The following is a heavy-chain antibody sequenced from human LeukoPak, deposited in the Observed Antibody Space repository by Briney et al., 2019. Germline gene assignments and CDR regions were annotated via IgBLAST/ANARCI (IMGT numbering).Heavy chain of an antibody. CDR1: GFTVSSTY. J-gene: IGHJ6*03. D-gene: IGHD6-13*01. V-gene: IGHV4-59*04. CDR2: ISNSGRT. Sequence: GSLRLSCAASGFTVSSTYMCWVRQPPGKGLEWIGSISNSGRTNYNPSLKSRVTMSVDTSKNQFSLKLNSVTAADTAVYFCANGQQDPDYYMDVWGKGTTATVSS. CDR3: ANGQQDPDYYMDV.